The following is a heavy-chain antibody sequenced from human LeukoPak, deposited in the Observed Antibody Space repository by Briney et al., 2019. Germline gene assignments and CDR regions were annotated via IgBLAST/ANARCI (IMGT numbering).Heavy chain of an antibody. V-gene: IGHV1-69*13. CDR1: GGTFSSYA. J-gene: IGHJ4*02. CDR2: IIPIFGTA. CDR3: ARDRVTTGESFDY. D-gene: IGHD4-11*01. Sequence: ASVKVSCKASGGTFSSYAISWVRQAPGQGLEWMGGIIPIFGTANYAQKFRGRVTITADESTSTAYMELSSLRSEDTAVYYCARDRVTTGESFDYWGQGTLVTVSS.